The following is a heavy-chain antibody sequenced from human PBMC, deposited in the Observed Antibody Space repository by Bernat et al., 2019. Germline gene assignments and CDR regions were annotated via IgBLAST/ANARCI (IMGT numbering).Heavy chain of an antibody. CDR1: GYSFTSYW. CDR3: ARHGRAWDTIFGVVNTYYYYYYMDV. J-gene: IGHJ6*03. D-gene: IGHD3-3*01. V-gene: IGHV5-10-1*03. CDR2: IDPSDSYT. Sequence: EVQLVQSGAEVKKPGESLRISCKGSGYSFTSYWISWLRQMPGKGLEWMGRIDPSDSYTNYSPSFQGHVTISADKSISTAYLQWSSLKASDTAMYYCARHGRAWDTIFGVVNTYYYYYYMDVWGKGTTVTVSS.